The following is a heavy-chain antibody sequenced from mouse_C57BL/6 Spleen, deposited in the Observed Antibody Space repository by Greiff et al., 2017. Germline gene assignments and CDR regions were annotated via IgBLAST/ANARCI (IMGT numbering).Heavy chain of an antibody. D-gene: IGHD2-4*01. Sequence: EVKLMESGGGLVKPGGSLKLSCAASGFTFSSYAMPWVRQTPEQGLEWVANISAGGSYTYYTDNVKGRFTISRDNTKNILYLQMSHLKSEDTAMYYCARGTMITTGNFDVWGTGTTVTVSS. CDR1: GFTFSSYA. V-gene: IGHV5-4*03. J-gene: IGHJ1*03. CDR3: ARGTMITTGNFDV. CDR2: ISAGGSYT.